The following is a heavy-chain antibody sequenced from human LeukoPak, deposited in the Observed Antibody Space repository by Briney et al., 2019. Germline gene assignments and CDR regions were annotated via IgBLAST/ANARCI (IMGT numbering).Heavy chain of an antibody. CDR2: INTNGDNA. D-gene: IGHD5-24*01. CDR1: GFKFSSYW. CDR3: VRDNAYTFDY. J-gene: IGHJ4*01. Sequence: RAGGSLRLSCAVSGFKFSSYWMNWVRQVPGKGLMWVAHINTNGDNANYADSVKGRFTISRDNAKSTLSLQMNSLRAEDTAIYYCVRDNAYTFDYWGQGTLVTVSS. V-gene: IGHV3-74*01.